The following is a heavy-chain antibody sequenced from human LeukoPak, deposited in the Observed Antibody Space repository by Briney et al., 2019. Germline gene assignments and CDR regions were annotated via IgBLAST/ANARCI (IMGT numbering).Heavy chain of an antibody. V-gene: IGHV4-4*07. CDR3: ARAGDGSGSYDNADYDF. CDR1: GGSISNYF. J-gene: IGHJ4*02. CDR2: IYTSGST. Sequence: SETLSLTCTLSGGSISNYFWNWIRQPVGKGLEWIGRIYTSGSTNYNPSLKSRVTMSIDTSKNQFSLKVIPVTAADAAVYYCARAGDGSGSYDNADYDFWGQGILVTVSS. D-gene: IGHD3-10*01.